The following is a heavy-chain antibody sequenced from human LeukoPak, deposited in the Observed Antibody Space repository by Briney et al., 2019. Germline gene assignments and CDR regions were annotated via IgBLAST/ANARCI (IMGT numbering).Heavy chain of an antibody. J-gene: IGHJ4*02. Sequence: ASVKVSCKVSGYTLTELSMHWVRQAPGKGLEWMGGFDPEDGETIYAQKFQGRVTITTDESTSTAYMELSSLRSEDTAVYYCAREGYSYGNYYFDYWGQGTLVTVSS. CDR2: FDPEDGET. CDR3: AREGYSYGNYYFDY. V-gene: IGHV1-24*01. D-gene: IGHD5-18*01. CDR1: GYTLTELS.